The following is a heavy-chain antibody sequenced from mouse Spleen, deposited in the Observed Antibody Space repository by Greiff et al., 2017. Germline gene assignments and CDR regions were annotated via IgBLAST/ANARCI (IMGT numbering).Heavy chain of an antibody. Sequence: EVMLVESGGDLVKPGGSLKLSCAASGFTFSSYGMSWVRRTPDKRLEWVATISSGGSYTYYPDSVKGRFTISRDNAKNTLYLQMSSLKSEDTAMYYCARHRGVYDGYFYFDYWGQGTTLTVSS. CDR2: ISSGGSYT. D-gene: IGHD2-3*01. J-gene: IGHJ2*01. CDR3: ARHRGVYDGYFYFDY. CDR1: GFTFSSYG. V-gene: IGHV5-6*01.